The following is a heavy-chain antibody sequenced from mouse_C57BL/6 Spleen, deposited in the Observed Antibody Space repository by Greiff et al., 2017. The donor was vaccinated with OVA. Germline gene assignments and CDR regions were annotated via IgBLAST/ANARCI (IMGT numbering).Heavy chain of an antibody. V-gene: IGHV1-19*01. CDR1: GYTFTDYY. CDR3: AILYDYVPFAY. CDR2: INPYNGGT. D-gene: IGHD2-4*01. J-gene: IGHJ3*01. Sequence: EVQLQQSGPVLVKPGASVKMSCKASGYTFTDYYMNWVKQSPGKSLEWIGVINPYNGGTSYNQKFKGKATLTVDKSSSTAYMELNSLTSEDSAVYYCAILYDYVPFAYWGQGTLVTVSA.